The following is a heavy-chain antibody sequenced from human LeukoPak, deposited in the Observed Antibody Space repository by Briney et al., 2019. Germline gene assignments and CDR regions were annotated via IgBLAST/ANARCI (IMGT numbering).Heavy chain of an antibody. V-gene: IGHV1-69*13. D-gene: IGHD3-22*01. CDR1: GGTFSSYA. J-gene: IGHJ3*02. Sequence: GASVKVSCKASGGTFSSYAISWVRQAPGQGLDWMGGIIPIFGTANYAQKFEGRVTITADESTSTAYMELSSLRSEDTAVYYCATRGEYYDSSGYKNDAFDIWGQGTMVTVSS. CDR3: ATRGEYYDSSGYKNDAFDI. CDR2: IIPIFGTA.